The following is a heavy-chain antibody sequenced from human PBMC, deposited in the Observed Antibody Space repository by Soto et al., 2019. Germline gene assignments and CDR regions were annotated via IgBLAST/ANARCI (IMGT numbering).Heavy chain of an antibody. V-gene: IGHV3-23*01. CDR2: IRGSGGST. J-gene: IGHJ4*02. Sequence: EVQLLESGGGLVQPGGSLRLSCAASGFTFSSNAMSWVRQAPGKGLEWVSSIRGSGGSTYYADSVKGRFTIYRDNSKNTLYLQMNRLRAEDTAIYYCAKRWAPPLDYWGQGILVTGSS. CDR3: AKRWAPPLDY. CDR1: GFTFSSNA. D-gene: IGHD1-26*01.